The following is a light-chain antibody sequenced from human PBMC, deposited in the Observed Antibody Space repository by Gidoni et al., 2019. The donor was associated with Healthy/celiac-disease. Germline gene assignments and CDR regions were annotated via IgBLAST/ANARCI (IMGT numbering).Light chain of an antibody. V-gene: IGKV4-1*01. J-gene: IGKJ2*01. CDR1: QSVLYSSNNKNY. CDR2: LAS. Sequence: IVMTQSPDSLAVSLGERATINCKSSQSVLYSSNNKNYLACYQQKPGQHPKLLIYLASTRESGVLDRISGSGAGRDYTITISSMEDEDVAVYYCQQYDSTPLYTFGQGTKLEIK. CDR3: QQYDSTPLYT.